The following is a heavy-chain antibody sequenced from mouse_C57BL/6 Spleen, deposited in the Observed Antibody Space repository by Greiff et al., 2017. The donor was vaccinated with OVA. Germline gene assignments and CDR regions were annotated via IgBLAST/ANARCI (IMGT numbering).Heavy chain of an antibody. CDR1: GYTFTDYN. D-gene: IGHD1-1*01. J-gene: IGHJ1*03. CDR3: ARSGYYGSRYFDV. CDR2: INPNNGGT. V-gene: IGHV1-22*01. Sequence: VQLQQSGPELVKPGASVKMSCKASGYTFTDYNMHWVKQSHGKSLEWIGYINPNNGGTSYNQKFKGKATLTVNKSSSTAYMELRSLTSEDSAVYYCARSGYYGSRYFDVWGTGTTVTVSS.